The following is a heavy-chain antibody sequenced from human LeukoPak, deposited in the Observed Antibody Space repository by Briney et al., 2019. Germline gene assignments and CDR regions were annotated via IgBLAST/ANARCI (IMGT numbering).Heavy chain of an antibody. CDR2: ISAYNGNT. V-gene: IGHV1-18*01. D-gene: IGHD6-19*01. Sequence: ASVKVSCKASGYTFTSYGISWVRQAPGQGLEWMGWISAYNGNTNYAQKLQGRVTVTTDTSTSTAYMELRSLRSDDTAVYYCARDHSSGWYSPLDYWGQGTLVTVSS. CDR3: ARDHSSGWYSPLDY. J-gene: IGHJ4*02. CDR1: GYTFTSYG.